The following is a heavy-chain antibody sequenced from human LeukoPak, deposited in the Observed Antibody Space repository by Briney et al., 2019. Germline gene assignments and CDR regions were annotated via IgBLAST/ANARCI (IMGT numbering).Heavy chain of an antibody. CDR1: GDSISSSSHY. V-gene: IGHV4-39*07. J-gene: IGHJ4*02. CDR3: ARDNFYYYDSSGYGYFDY. CDR2: IYYSGST. D-gene: IGHD3-22*01. Sequence: SETLSLTCTVSGDSISSSSHYWGWIRQPPGKGLEWIGNIYYSGSTYYNPSLKSRVTISVDTSKNQFSLKLSSVTAADTAVYYCARDNFYYYDSSGYGYFDYWGQGTLVTVSS.